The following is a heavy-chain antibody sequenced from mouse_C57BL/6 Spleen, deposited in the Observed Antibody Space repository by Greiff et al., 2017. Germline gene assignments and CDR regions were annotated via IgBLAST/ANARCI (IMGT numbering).Heavy chain of an antibody. CDR2: IRSKSNNYAT. CDR1: GFSFNTYA. V-gene: IGHV10-1*01. CDR3: GRHALYDGYYDY. D-gene: IGHD2-3*01. J-gene: IGHJ2*01. Sequence: EVMLVESGGGLVQPKGSLKLSCAASGFSFNTYAMNWVRQAPGKGLEWVARIRSKSNNYATYYADSVKDRFTISRDDSESMLYLQMNNLKTEDTAMYYCGRHALYDGYYDYWGQGTTLTVSS.